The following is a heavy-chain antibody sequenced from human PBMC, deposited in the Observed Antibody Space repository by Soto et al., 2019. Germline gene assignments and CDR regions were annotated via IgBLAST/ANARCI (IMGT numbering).Heavy chain of an antibody. Sequence: ASVKVCCKTSGYTFSNYGINWVRQAPGQGLEWMGWISGYNGNTNYAQTVQGRVTMTTDTSTGTVYMELRSLKSDDTAIYYCSRFIMVGGWFDPNYYHGMDVWGQGTTVTVSS. CDR3: SRFIMVGGWFDPNYYHGMDV. D-gene: IGHD6-19*01. CDR1: GYTFSNYG. J-gene: IGHJ6*02. CDR2: ISGYNGNT. V-gene: IGHV1-18*01.